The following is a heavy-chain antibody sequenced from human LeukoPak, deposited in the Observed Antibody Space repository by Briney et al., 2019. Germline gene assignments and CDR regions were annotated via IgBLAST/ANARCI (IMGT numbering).Heavy chain of an antibody. CDR3: ARVGSLLWFGELLQGFDY. V-gene: IGHV4-30-4*01. CDR2: IYYSGST. CDR1: GGSISSGDYY. J-gene: IGHJ4*02. Sequence: SQTLSLTCTVSGGSISSGDYYWSWIRQPPGKGLEWIGYIYYSGSTYYNPSLKSRVTISVDTSKNQFSLKLSSVTAADTAVYYCARVGSLLWFGELLQGFDYWGQGTLVTVSS. D-gene: IGHD3-10*01.